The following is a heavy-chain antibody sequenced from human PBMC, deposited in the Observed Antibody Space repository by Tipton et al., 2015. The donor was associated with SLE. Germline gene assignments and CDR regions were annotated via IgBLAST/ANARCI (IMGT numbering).Heavy chain of an antibody. D-gene: IGHD4-23*01. J-gene: IGHJ3*02. CDR3: ARDTVGWYSGAFDI. V-gene: IGHV4-59*11. CDR1: GGSISSHY. CDR2: IYYSGST. Sequence: GLVKRSETLSLTCTVSGGSISSHYWSWIRQPPGKGLEWIGYIYYSGSTNYNPSLKSRVPISVDTSKNQFSLKLSSVTAADTAVYYCARDTVGWYSGAFDIWGQGTMVTVSS.